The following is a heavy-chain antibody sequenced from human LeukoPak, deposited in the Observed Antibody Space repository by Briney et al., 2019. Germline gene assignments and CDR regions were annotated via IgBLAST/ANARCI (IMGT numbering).Heavy chain of an antibody. CDR3: ARDGVGYYDSSGYYYFQH. CDR1: GYTFTGYY. J-gene: IGHJ1*01. V-gene: IGHV1-2*02. Sequence: ASVKVSCKASGYTFTGYYMHWVRQAPGQGLEWMGWINPNSGGTNYAQKFQGRVAMTRDTSISTAYMELSRLRSDDTAVYYCARDGVGYYDSSGYYYFQHWGQGTLVTVSS. CDR2: INPNSGGT. D-gene: IGHD3-22*01.